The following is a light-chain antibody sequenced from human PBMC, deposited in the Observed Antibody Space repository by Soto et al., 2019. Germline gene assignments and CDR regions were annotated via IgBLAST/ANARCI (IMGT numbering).Light chain of an antibody. CDR1: QSISTS. J-gene: IGKJ2*01. CDR3: QHSYNTPPTT. Sequence: DIQLTQSPSSLSASVGDRVTITCRASQSISTSLNWYQQKPGKAPKLLIYVTSNLQGGVPSRFSGSGSGTDFTLTISRLQPEDFATYFCQHSYNTPPTTFGQGTKLEIK. CDR2: VTS. V-gene: IGKV1-39*01.